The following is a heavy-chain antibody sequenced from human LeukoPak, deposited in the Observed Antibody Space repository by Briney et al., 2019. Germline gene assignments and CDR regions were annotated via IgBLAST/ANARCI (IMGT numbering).Heavy chain of an antibody. D-gene: IGHD5-18*01. CDR3: AITAVDTVLGYADY. V-gene: IGHV1-69*13. CDR2: IIPIFGTA. Sequence: SVTVSCTASGGTFSSYAISWVRQAPGQGLEWMGGIIPIFGTANYAQKFQGRVTITADESTSTAYMELSSLRSEDTAVYYCAITAVDTVLGYADYWGQGTLVTVSS. CDR1: GGTFSSYA. J-gene: IGHJ4*02.